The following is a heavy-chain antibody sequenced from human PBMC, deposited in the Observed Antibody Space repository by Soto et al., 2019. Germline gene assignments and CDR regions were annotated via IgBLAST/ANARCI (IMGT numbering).Heavy chain of an antibody. Sequence: PSQTLSLTCAISGDSVSSNSAAWNWIRLSPSRGLEWLARTYYRSRWYNDYAVFVRSRITVNPDTSKNQFSLQLTSVTPEDTAVYYCAGTTSHQWYYMDVWGKGTTVTV. D-gene: IGHD1-7*01. CDR1: GDSVSSNSAA. CDR3: AGTTSHQWYYMDV. V-gene: IGHV6-1*01. CDR2: TYYRSRWYN. J-gene: IGHJ6*03.